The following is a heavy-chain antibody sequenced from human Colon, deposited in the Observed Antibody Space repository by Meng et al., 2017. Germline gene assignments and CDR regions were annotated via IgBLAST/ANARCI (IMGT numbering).Heavy chain of an antibody. V-gene: IGHV3-73*01. J-gene: IGHJ3*02. Sequence: GGSLRLSCVVSGFTFSGPDVHWVRQASGKGLEWVGRIRSKTDTYATAFAASVKGRFTISRDDSKNKAYLQLNSLKTEETAVYYCTVFSRGHIWGQGTMVTVSS. CDR2: IRSKTDTYAT. CDR1: GFTFSGPD. CDR3: TVFSRGHI. D-gene: IGHD3-3*02.